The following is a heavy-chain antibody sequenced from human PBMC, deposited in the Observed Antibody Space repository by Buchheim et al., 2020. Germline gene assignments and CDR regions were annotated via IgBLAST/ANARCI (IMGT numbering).Heavy chain of an antibody. D-gene: IGHD5-18*01. CDR3: ARDQRRGYSYGYWADYYYYYGMDV. V-gene: IGHV4-34*01. J-gene: IGHJ6*02. Sequence: QVQLQQWGAGQLKPSETLSLTCAVYGGSSSGYYWSWIRQPPGKGLEWTGEINHSGSTNYNPSLKSRVTISVDTSKNQFSLMLSSVTAADAAVYYCARDQRRGYSYGYWADYYYYYGMDVWGQGTT. CDR1: GGSSSGYY. CDR2: INHSGST.